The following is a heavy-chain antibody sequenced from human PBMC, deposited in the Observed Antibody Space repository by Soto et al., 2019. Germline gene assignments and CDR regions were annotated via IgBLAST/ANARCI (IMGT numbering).Heavy chain of an antibody. D-gene: IGHD6-19*01. CDR3: ARHIPRAGTVFDY. J-gene: IGHJ4*02. V-gene: IGHV4-59*08. Sequence: QVQLQESGPGLVKPSETLSLTCTVSGVSISHFYWSWIRQSPGKGLEWIGYISDSESTHYIPSLESRVTISVDSSKNLFSLRLSSVTATDTAVYYCARHIPRAGTVFDYWGQGTLVTVSS. CDR1: GVSISHFY. CDR2: ISDSEST.